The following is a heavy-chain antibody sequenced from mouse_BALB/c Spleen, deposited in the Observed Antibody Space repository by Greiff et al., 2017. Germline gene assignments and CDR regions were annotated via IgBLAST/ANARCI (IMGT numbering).Heavy chain of an antibody. J-gene: IGHJ2*01. D-gene: IGHD1-1*01. CDR2: ISYSGST. Sequence: VQLKESGPGLVKPSQSLSLTCTVTGYSITSDYAWNWIRQFPGNKLEWMGYISYSGSTSYNPSLKSRISITRDTSKNQFFLQLNSVTTEDTATYYCARFTTVVPHYFDYWGQGTTLTVSS. V-gene: IGHV3-2*02. CDR1: GYSITSDYA. CDR3: ARFTTVVPHYFDY.